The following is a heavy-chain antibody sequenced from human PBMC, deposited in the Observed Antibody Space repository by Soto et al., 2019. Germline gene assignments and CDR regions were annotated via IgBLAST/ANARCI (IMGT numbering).Heavy chain of an antibody. CDR3: ARLSNRYSDS. CDR1: GFTFSNYT. CDR2: ISYDGGAT. J-gene: IGHJ5*01. Sequence: LRLSCATSGFTFSNYTMIWVRQAPGKGLEWVSAISYDGGATFYADSVRGRFAISRDNSKSTMYLQMNSLRAEDTALYYCARLSNRYSDSWGQGTLVTVSS. V-gene: IGHV3-23*01. D-gene: IGHD3-3*02.